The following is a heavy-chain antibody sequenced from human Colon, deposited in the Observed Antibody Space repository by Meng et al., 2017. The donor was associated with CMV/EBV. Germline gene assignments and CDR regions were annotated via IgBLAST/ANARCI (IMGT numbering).Heavy chain of an antibody. J-gene: IGHJ6*02. CDR2: INSDGSST. D-gene: IGHD2-2*01. V-gene: IGHV3-74*01. CDR1: GFTFWSHA. CDR3: ARESGGPYCSSTSCHFGMDV. Sequence: GGSLRLSCAASGFTFWSHAMSWVRQAPGKGLVWVSRINSDGSSTSYADSVKGRFTISRDNAKNTLYLQMNSLRAEDTAVYYCARESGGPYCSSTSCHFGMDVWGQGTTVTVSS.